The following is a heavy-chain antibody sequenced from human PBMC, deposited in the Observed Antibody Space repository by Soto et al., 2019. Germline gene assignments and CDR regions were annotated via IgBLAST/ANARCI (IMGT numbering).Heavy chain of an antibody. Sequence: PSETLSLTCTVSGGSISSGYYYWSWIRQPPGKGLEWIGYIYHSGSTYYNPSLKSRVTISADRSKNQFSLKLSSVTAADTAVYYCAAGGGLPRYYWGQGTLVTVSS. CDR3: AAGGGLPRYY. V-gene: IGHV4-30-2*01. CDR2: IYHSGST. D-gene: IGHD5-12*01. CDR1: GGSISSGYYY. J-gene: IGHJ4*02.